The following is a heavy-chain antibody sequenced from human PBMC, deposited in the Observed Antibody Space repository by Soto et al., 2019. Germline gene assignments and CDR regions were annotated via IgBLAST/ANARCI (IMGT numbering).Heavy chain of an antibody. CDR3: ARDFRTPDSTRWFNWFDP. CDR2: TYYRSKWYN. D-gene: IGHD3-10*01. Sequence: SQTLSLTCAISGDTVSSDSAAWSWIRQSPSRGLEWLGRTYYRSKWYNDYAVSVKSRIIINPDTSRNQFSLHLNSVTPDDTAVYYCARDFRTPDSTRWFNWFDPWGQGILLTVS. V-gene: IGHV6-1*01. CDR1: GDTVSSDSAA. J-gene: IGHJ5*02.